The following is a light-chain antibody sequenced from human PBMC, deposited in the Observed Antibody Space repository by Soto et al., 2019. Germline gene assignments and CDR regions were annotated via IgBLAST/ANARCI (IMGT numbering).Light chain of an antibody. J-gene: IGKJ1*01. CDR2: GAY. CDR3: QHYNYWPPKT. Sequence: EIVMTQSPATLSVSPGERITLSCRASQSVGNNLAWYQQKPGQAPRLLIYGAYTRATGIPARFSGSGSGTDFTLTISSLQSEDFAVYYCQHYNYWPPKTFGQGTKVEMK. V-gene: IGKV3-15*01. CDR1: QSVGNN.